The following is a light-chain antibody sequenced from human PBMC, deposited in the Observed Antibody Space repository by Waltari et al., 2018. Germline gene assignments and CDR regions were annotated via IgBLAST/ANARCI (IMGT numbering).Light chain of an antibody. Sequence: QSALTQPPSATGSPGQSVTISCPGGRWEDGAYRYVDWYQQRPGRAPKVIMYEVDKRPSGVPDRFSGSKSGTTASLTISGLKVEDEADYYCTSYGGTNNFLFGSGTKVTV. CDR1: RWEDGAYRY. V-gene: IGLV2-8*01. J-gene: IGLJ1*01. CDR3: TSYGGTNNFL. CDR2: EVD.